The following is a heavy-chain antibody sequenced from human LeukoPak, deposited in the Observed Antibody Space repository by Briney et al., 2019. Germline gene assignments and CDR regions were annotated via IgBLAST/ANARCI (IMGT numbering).Heavy chain of an antibody. J-gene: IGHJ4*02. D-gene: IGHD2-2*01. CDR2: IYLSGST. CDR1: GGSFSGYY. CDR3: ARSRRYCSSTSCYAGGIFDY. Sequence: SETLSLTCAVYGGSFSGYYWSWIRQPPGKGLEWIGEIYLSGSTNYNPSLKSRVTISVDTPKNQFSLKLSSVTAADTAVYYCARSRRYCSSTSCYAGGIFDYWGQGTLVTVSS. V-gene: IGHV4-34*01.